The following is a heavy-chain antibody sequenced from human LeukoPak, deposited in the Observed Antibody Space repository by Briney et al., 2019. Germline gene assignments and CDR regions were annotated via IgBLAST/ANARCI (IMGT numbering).Heavy chain of an antibody. CDR2: ISWNGGSI. D-gene: IGHD3-22*01. J-gene: IGHJ3*02. V-gene: IGHV3-9*03. CDR1: GFTFDDYA. CDR3: AKDMKKEYYYDSSGYPRAFDI. Sequence: GRSLRLSCAASGFTFDDYAMHWVRQAPGKGLEWVSGISWNGGSIGYADSVKGRFTISRDNAKNSLYLQMNSLRAEDMALYYCAKDMKKEYYYDSSGYPRAFDIWGQGTVVTVSS.